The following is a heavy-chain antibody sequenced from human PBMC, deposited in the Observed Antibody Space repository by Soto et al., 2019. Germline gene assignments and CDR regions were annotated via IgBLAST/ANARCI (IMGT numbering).Heavy chain of an antibody. V-gene: IGHV1-2*04. CDR3: ARWFLVDIVLVRAAVYGIDV. D-gene: IGHD2-2*03. J-gene: IGHJ6*01. CDR1: GYPFTSYG. Sequence: ASVKVSCKASGYPFTSYGMSWVRQAPGQGLEWMGWINPNSGGTNYAQKFQGWVTMTRDTSISTAYMELSRLRSDDTAVYYCARWFLVDIVLVRAAVYGIDVLARRTTEPGSS. CDR2: INPNSGGT.